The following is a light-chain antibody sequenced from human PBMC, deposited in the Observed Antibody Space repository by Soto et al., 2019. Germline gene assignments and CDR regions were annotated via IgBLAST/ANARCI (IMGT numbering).Light chain of an antibody. Sequence: EIVLTQSPATLSSFPGDRVTLSCRASQAVNTRLAWYQHKPGHAPRLLIYLDSNRDAGATASLSGSASGKDFTITIREVEPEDFEVYYCNQRQSWPRTFGKGTKVDIK. CDR2: LDS. V-gene: IGKV3-11*01. J-gene: IGKJ1*01. CDR1: QAVNTR. CDR3: NQRQSWPRT.